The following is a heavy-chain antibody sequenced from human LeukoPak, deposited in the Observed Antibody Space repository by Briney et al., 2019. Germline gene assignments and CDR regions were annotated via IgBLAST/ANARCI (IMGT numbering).Heavy chain of an antibody. V-gene: IGHV4-39*01. CDR2: IYYSGST. CDR3: ARHFFSGIVGATSYFDY. CDR1: GGSISSSSYY. J-gene: IGHJ4*02. D-gene: IGHD1-26*01. Sequence: SETLSLTCTVSGGSISSSSYYWGRIRQPPGKGLEWIGSIYYSGSTYYNPSLKSRVTISVDTSKNQFSLKLSSVTAADTAVYYCARHFFSGIVGATSYFDYWGQGTLVTVSS.